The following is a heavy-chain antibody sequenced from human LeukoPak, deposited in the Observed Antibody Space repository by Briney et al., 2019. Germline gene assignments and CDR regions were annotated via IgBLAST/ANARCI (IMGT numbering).Heavy chain of an antibody. CDR3: ARDLYIWSSGSPGDY. CDR1: GYTFTSYG. CDR2: ISAYNGNT. D-gene: IGHD3-22*01. J-gene: IGHJ4*02. V-gene: IGHV1-18*01. Sequence: ASVKVSCKASGYTFTSYGISWVRQAPGQGLEWMGWISAYNGNTNYAQKLQGRVTMTTDTSTSTAYMELRSLRSDDTAVYYCARDLYIWSSGSPGDYWGQGTLVTVSS.